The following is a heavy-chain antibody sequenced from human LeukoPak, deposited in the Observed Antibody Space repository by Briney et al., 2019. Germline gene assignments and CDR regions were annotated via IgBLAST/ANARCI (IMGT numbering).Heavy chain of an antibody. J-gene: IGHJ6*02. D-gene: IGHD1-14*01. CDR3: AKVSGGGLYYDGMDV. CDR2: ISGSGGTT. V-gene: IGHV3-23*01. Sequence: GGSLRLSCAASGFTFNNYAMNWVRQAPGKGLEWASVISGSGGTTYYADSVKGRFTISRDSSKNTLYLQMNSLRAEDTAVYYCAKVSGGGLYYDGMDVWGQGTTVTVSS. CDR1: GFTFNNYA.